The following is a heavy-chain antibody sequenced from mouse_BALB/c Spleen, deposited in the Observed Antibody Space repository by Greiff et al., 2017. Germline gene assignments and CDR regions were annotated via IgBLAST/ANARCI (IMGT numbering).Heavy chain of an antibody. J-gene: IGHJ1*01. CDR2: ISYSGST. V-gene: IGHV3-8*02. CDR1: GDSITSGY. D-gene: IGHD2-14*01. CDR3: ARYSSRYDGRYFDV. Sequence: EVKVVESGPSLVKPSQTLSLTCSVTGDSITSGYWNWIRKFPGNKLEYMGYISYSGSTYYNPSLKSRISITRDTSKNQYYLQLNSVTTEDTATYYCARYSSRYDGRYFDVWGAGTTVTVSS.